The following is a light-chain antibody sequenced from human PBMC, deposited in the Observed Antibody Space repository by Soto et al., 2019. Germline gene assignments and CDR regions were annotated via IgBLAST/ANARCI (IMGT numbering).Light chain of an antibody. CDR3: QRYNRRWT. CDR2: KAS. J-gene: IGKJ1*01. Sequence: DIQMTQSPSTLSASVGDRVTITCRASQSINTWLAWYQQKPGKAPKVLIYKASSLESGVPSRFSGSGSGTEFTLTISSLQPDDFATYYRQRYNRRWTFGQGTKVEIK. CDR1: QSINTW. V-gene: IGKV1-5*03.